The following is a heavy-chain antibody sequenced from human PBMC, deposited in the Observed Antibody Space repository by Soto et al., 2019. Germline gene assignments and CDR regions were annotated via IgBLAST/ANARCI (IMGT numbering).Heavy chain of an antibody. CDR3: ARPPGYISDWYYFDL. CDR1: GYTFIDYY. V-gene: IGHV1-2*02. D-gene: IGHD6-19*01. CDR2: ISPKIGGT. J-gene: IGHJ4*02. Sequence: AEVTCKDSGYTFIDYYRYWVRQAPGQGFEWMGRISPKIGGTNYAQKFQGRVTMTWDTSLNTAYMELSSLISEDTAVYYCARPPGYISDWYYFDLWGQGTLVTRSS.